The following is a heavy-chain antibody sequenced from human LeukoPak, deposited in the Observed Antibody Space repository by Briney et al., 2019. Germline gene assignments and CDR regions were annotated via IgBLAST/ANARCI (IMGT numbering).Heavy chain of an antibody. D-gene: IGHD3-22*01. CDR1: GFTVSSNY. Sequence: GGSLRLSCAASGFTVSSNYMNWVRQAPGKGLEWVSAISGSGGSTYYADSVKGRFTISRDNSKNTLYLQMNSLRAEDTAVYYCAKAYYYDSSGYYFPSVYWGQGTLVTVSS. J-gene: IGHJ4*02. CDR2: ISGSGGST. V-gene: IGHV3-23*01. CDR3: AKAYYYDSSGYYFPSVY.